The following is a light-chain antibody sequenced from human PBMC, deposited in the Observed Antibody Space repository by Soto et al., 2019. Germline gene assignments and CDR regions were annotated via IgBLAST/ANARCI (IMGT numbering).Light chain of an antibody. CDR3: QQSYSTRG. J-gene: IGKJ1*01. Sequence: DIQMTQSPSSLSASVGDRVTITCRASQIISSYLNWYQQKPGKAPKLLIYAASSLQSGVPSRFSGSGSGTDFTLTISSLQPEDFATYYCQQSYSTRGFGQGTKVEIK. CDR2: AAS. V-gene: IGKV1-39*01. CDR1: QIISSY.